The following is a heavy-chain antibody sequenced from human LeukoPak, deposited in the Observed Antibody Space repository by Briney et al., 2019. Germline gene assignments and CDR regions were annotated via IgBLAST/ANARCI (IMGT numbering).Heavy chain of an antibody. V-gene: IGHV3-23*01. CDR2: ITGSGGNT. Sequence: GASLRLSCAASGFTFSNYAMSWVRQAPGTGLESPPAITGSGGNTYYADSVKGRLTISRDNSKNTVFLQMNSLRAEDTAVYYCAKWGDYDVLTGYYVSDYWGQGTLVTVSS. CDR3: AKWGDYDVLTGYYVSDY. CDR1: GFTFSNYA. J-gene: IGHJ4*02. D-gene: IGHD3-9*01.